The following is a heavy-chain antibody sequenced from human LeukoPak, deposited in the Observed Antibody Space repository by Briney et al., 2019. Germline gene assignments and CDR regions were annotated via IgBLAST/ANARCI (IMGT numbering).Heavy chain of an antibody. Sequence: PGGSLRLSCAASGLSFSSYWMHWVRQAPGKGLVWVSRINSDGSSKNYADSVKGRFTISRDNSKSTLYLQMNSLRVEDTAVYYCVSGNSGYYGRLDPWGQGTLVTVSS. J-gene: IGHJ5*02. CDR2: INSDGSSK. CDR3: VSGNSGYYGRLDP. CDR1: GLSFSSYW. V-gene: IGHV3-74*01. D-gene: IGHD3-22*01.